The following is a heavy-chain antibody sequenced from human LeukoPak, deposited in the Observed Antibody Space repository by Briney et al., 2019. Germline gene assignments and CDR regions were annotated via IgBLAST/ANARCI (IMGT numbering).Heavy chain of an antibody. CDR1: GFTFSSYA. CDR2: ISGSGGST. D-gene: IGHD5-12*01. Sequence: GGSLRLSCAASGFTFSSYAMSWVRQAPGKGLEWVSAISGSGGSTYYADSVKGRFTISRDNSKNTLYLRMNSLRAEDTAVYYCAKNRLRGYYYMDVWGKGTTVTVSS. V-gene: IGHV3-23*01. J-gene: IGHJ6*03. CDR3: AKNRLRGYYYMDV.